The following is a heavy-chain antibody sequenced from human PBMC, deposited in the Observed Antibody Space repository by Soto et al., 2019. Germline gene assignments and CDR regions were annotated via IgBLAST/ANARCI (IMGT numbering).Heavy chain of an antibody. Sequence: EASVKVSCKVSGYTLTELSMHWVRQAPGKGLEWMGGFDPEDGETIYAQKFQGRVTMTADESTDTAYMELSSLRSEDTAVYYCARDRGYSSSWYVGNYYYYGMDVWGQGTTVTVSS. CDR3: ARDRGYSSSWYVGNYYYYGMDV. V-gene: IGHV1-24*01. CDR1: GYTLTELS. CDR2: FDPEDGET. J-gene: IGHJ6*02. D-gene: IGHD6-13*01.